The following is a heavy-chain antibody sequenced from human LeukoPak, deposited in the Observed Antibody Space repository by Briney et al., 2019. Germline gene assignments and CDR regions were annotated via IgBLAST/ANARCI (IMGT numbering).Heavy chain of an antibody. CDR3: ARAPTTVYSYGCIDY. Sequence: ASVKVSCKASGYTFTSYYMHWVRHAPGQGLEWMGIINPSGGSTSYAQKFQGRVTMTRDTSTSTVYMELSSLRSEDTAVYYCARAPTTVYSYGCIDYWGQGTLVTVSS. J-gene: IGHJ4*02. D-gene: IGHD5-18*01. CDR2: INPSGGST. V-gene: IGHV1-46*01. CDR1: GYTFTSYY.